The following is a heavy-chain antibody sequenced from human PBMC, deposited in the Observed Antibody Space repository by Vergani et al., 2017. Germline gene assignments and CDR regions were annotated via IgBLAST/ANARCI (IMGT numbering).Heavy chain of an antibody. J-gene: IGHJ6*02. CDR3: ARVGATSTKYSYGYYYYGMDV. CDR2: IKQDGSEK. D-gene: IGHD5-18*01. V-gene: IGHV3-7*03. Sequence: EVQLVESGGGLVQPGGSLRLSCAASGFTFSSYWMSWVRQAPGKGLEWVANIKQDGSEKYYVDSVKGRFTISRDNAKNSLYLQMNSLRAEDTAVYYCARVGATSTKYSYGYYYYGMDVWGQGTTVTVSS. CDR1: GFTFSSYW.